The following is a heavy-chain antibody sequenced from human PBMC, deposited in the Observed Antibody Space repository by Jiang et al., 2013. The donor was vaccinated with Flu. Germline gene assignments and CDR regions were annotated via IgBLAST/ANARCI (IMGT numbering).Heavy chain of an antibody. Sequence: SQTLSLTCAISGDSVSSNSAAWHWFRQSPSRGLEWLARTFYRSNWFHDYAVSVRSRITINPDTSKNQFSLQLDSVTPDDTAVYYCARTGPPAYHYFGMDVWGQGTTVTVS. CDR2: TFYRSNWFH. V-gene: IGHV6-1*01. CDR3: ARTGPPAYHYFGMDV. CDR1: GDSVSSNSAA. J-gene: IGHJ6*02.